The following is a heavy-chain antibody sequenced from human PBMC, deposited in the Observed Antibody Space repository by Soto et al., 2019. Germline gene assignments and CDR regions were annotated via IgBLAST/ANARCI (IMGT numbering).Heavy chain of an antibody. CDR2: IYYTGTT. CDR1: GGSISGAAYY. V-gene: IGHV4-31*03. D-gene: IGHD3-16*01. Sequence: QVQLQESGPGLLKPSQTLSLTCTVSGGSISGAAYYWSWLRHLPGKGLEWIGYIYYTGTTYYRPSRESRVTISLDTSKNQFSLKLTAVTAADTAVYYCASDTGFYGGYNWFDPWGQGTLVTVSS. J-gene: IGHJ5*02. CDR3: ASDTGFYGGYNWFDP.